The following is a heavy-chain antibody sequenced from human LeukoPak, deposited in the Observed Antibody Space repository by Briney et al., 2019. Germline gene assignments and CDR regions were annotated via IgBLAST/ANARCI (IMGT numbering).Heavy chain of an antibody. CDR1: GFTFSTYP. Sequence: GGSLRLSCAASGFTFSTYPTRSVRPAPGPRPERVPALSGSFGRTYYADSVKGRFTISGDNSKNTLYLQMNSLRAEDTALYYCAKDRGSVAVAGIDYWGQGTLVTVSS. D-gene: IGHD6-19*01. CDR3: AKDRGSVAVAGIDY. J-gene: IGHJ4*02. CDR2: LSGSFGRT. V-gene: IGHV3-23*01.